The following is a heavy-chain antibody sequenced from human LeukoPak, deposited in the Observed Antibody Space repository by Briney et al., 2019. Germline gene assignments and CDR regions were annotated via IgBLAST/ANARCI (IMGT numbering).Heavy chain of an antibody. CDR1: GGSISSSSYY. D-gene: IGHD3-10*01. Sequence: SETLSLTCTVSGGSISSSSYYWGWIRQPPGKGLEWIGSIYYSGTSYYNPSLKSRVTISIDTSKNQFSLNMSPVTAADTAVYYCARLSGSHSYYFYMDVWGKGTTVTVSS. J-gene: IGHJ6*03. CDR2: IYYSGTS. CDR3: ARLSGSHSYYFYMDV. V-gene: IGHV4-39*01.